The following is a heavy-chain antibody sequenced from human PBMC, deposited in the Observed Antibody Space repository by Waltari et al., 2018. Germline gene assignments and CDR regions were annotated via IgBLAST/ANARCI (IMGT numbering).Heavy chain of an antibody. CDR1: GYTFTSYD. Sequence: QVQLVQSGAEVKKPGASVKVSCKASGYTFTSYDINWVRQATGQGLEWMGWMNPTSGNTGYAQKFQGRVTMTRNTSISTAYMELSILRSEDTAVYYCARTYYDILTGYTRFDYWGQGTLVTVSS. D-gene: IGHD3-9*01. CDR3: ARTYYDILTGYTRFDY. J-gene: IGHJ4*02. CDR2: MNPTSGNT. V-gene: IGHV1-8*01.